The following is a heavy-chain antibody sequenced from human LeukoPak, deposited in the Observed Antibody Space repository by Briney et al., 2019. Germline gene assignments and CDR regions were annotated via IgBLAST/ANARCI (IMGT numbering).Heavy chain of an antibody. D-gene: IGHD4-23*01. V-gene: IGHV3-30*02. Sequence: GGSLRLSCTTSGLIFTSHGFHWLRQVVGKRMEWVAFVRNDGSDTYHANSVKGRFSVSRDDSKNTLYLQMNSLRPEDTAVYYCARDRGKDYFDSWGQGTQVTVSS. CDR3: ARDRGKDYFDS. CDR2: VRNDGSDT. CDR1: GLIFTSHG. J-gene: IGHJ4*02.